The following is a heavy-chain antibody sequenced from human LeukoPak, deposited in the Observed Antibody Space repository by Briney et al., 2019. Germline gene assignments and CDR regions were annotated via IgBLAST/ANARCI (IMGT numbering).Heavy chain of an antibody. D-gene: IGHD1-7*01. V-gene: IGHV3-30*02. Sequence: GGSLRLSCAASGFTFSSYGMHWVRQAPGKGLEWVAFIRYDGSNKYYADSVKGRFTISRDNSKNTLYLQMNSLRAEDTAVYYCAKDGLRGSWNYGRAFDIWGQGTMVTVSS. CDR1: GFTFSSYG. CDR2: IRYDGSNK. J-gene: IGHJ3*02. CDR3: AKDGLRGSWNYGRAFDI.